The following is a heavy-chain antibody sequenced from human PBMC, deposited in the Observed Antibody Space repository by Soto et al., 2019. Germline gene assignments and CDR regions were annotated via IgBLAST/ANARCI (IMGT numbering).Heavy chain of an antibody. CDR2: ISYDGSNK. D-gene: IGHD5-18*01. CDR3: AKDGSGYSNKYYYGMDV. Sequence: PGGSLRLSCAASGFTFSSYGMHWVRQAPGKGLEWVAVISYDGSNKYYADSVKGRFTTSRDNSKNTLYLQMNSLRAEDTAVYYCAKDGSGYSNKYYYGMDVWGQGTTVTVSS. J-gene: IGHJ6*02. V-gene: IGHV3-30*18. CDR1: GFTFSSYG.